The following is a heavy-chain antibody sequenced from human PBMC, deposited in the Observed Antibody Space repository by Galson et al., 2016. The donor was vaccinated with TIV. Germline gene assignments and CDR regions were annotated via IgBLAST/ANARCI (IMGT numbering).Heavy chain of an antibody. CDR1: SDSIINYY. Sequence: LSLTCTVSSDSIINYYLSWIRQPPGKGLEWIGYISDSGRSNENPSLKSRVTISVDTSKKQISLKLKSVTTADTAMYYCARDLGLGAFDIWGQGTMVTVSS. V-gene: IGHV4-59*01. J-gene: IGHJ3*02. CDR2: ISDSGRS. D-gene: IGHD7-27*01. CDR3: ARDLGLGAFDI.